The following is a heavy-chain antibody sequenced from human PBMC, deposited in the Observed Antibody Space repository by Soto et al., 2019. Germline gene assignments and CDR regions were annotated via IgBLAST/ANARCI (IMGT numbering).Heavy chain of an antibody. CDR2: IIPVFGTA. D-gene: IGHD5-12*01. V-gene: IGHV1-69*12. CDR1: GGTFSSYA. Sequence: QVQLVQSGAEVKKPGSSVKVSCKASGGTFSSYAISWVRQAPGQGLEWMGGIIPVFGTANYAQKCQGRLTITADESTSAAYIELSSLRSEDTAVYYCARSVAKYYYYGMDVWGQGTTVTVSS. CDR3: ARSVAKYYYYGMDV. J-gene: IGHJ6*02.